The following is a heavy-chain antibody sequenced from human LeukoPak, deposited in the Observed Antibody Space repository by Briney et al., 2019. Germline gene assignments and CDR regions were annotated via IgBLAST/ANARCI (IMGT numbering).Heavy chain of an antibody. CDR1: GFTFSSYV. CDR3: AREGGARDSGSYLFDY. Sequence: GGSLRLSCAASGFTFSSYVMNWVRQAPGKGLEWVSAISGPGGGTYYADSVKGRFTISRDNSKNTLYLQMNSLRAEDTAVYYCAREGGARDSGSYLFDYWGQGTLVTVSS. V-gene: IGHV3-23*01. J-gene: IGHJ4*02. CDR2: ISGPGGGT. D-gene: IGHD1-26*01.